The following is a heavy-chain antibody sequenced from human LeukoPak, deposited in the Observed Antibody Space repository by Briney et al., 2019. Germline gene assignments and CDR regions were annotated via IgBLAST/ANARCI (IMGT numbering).Heavy chain of an antibody. Sequence: SRVTISVDTSKNQFSLKLSSVTAADTAVYHCARAEWHSSGWCGRLRDWFDPWGQGTLVTVSS. J-gene: IGHJ5*02. CDR3: ARAEWHSSGWCGRLRDWFDP. V-gene: IGHV4-39*07. D-gene: IGHD6-19*01.